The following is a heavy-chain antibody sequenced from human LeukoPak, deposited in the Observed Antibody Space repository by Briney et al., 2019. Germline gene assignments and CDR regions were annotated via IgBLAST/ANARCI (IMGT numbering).Heavy chain of an antibody. Sequence: GRSLRLSCAASGFTFSSYGMHWVRQAPGKGLEWVALIWFDGSNKYYADSVKGRFTISRDNSKNTLFLQMNSLRAEDTAVYYCARGVGDSRGYYYYFDYWSQGTLVTVSS. CDR1: GFTFSSYG. J-gene: IGHJ4*02. CDR2: IWFDGSNK. D-gene: IGHD3-22*01. V-gene: IGHV3-33*01. CDR3: ARGVGDSRGYYYYFDY.